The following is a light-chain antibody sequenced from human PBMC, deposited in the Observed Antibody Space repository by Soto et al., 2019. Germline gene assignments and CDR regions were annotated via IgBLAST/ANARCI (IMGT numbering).Light chain of an antibody. J-gene: IGKJ2*01. Sequence: EIVLTQSPATLSVSPGERATLSCRASQSVSNNLAWYQQKPGQAPRLLIYGASTRATGIPARFSGSGSGTEFTLTISSLQSEDFAVYYCQQYKNWPPYTFGQGTELEIK. CDR2: GAS. CDR3: QQYKNWPPYT. V-gene: IGKV3-15*01. CDR1: QSVSNN.